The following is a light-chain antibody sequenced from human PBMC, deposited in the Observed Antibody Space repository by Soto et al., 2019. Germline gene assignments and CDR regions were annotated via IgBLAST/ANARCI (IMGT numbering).Light chain of an antibody. J-gene: IGLJ2*01. CDR3: GTWDGSLSAGV. CDR2: DNN. Sequence: QSVLTQPPSVSAAAGQQVTISCSGSSSNIGKNYVSWYQQFPGTAPKLLIYDNNKRPSEIPDRFSASKSGTSATLDITGLHTGDEADYYCGTWDGSLSAGVFGGGMKLTVL. V-gene: IGLV1-51*01. CDR1: SSNIGKNY.